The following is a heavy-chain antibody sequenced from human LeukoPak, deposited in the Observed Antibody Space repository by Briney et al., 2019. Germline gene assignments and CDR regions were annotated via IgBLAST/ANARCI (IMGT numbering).Heavy chain of an antibody. D-gene: IGHD6-13*01. Sequence: SQSLSLTCAVSVRSINSYYWSWIRQPPGKGLEGIGYIYYRWSTNYNPSLKSRVTISVDTSKNQFSLKLSSVTAADTAVYYSARAAAGTDDAFDIWGQGTMVTVSS. CDR1: VRSINSYY. J-gene: IGHJ3*02. CDR2: IYYRWST. CDR3: ARAAAGTDDAFDI. V-gene: IGHV4-59*01.